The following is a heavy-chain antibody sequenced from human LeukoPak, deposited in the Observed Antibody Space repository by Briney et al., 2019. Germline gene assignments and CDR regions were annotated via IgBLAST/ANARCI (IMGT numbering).Heavy chain of an antibody. CDR1: GFTFSSYA. Sequence: GGSLRLSCAASGFTFSSYAMNWVRQAPGKGLEWVSAISGSGGSTYYADSVKGRFTISRDNSKNTLYLQMNSLRAEDTAVYCCACSWSNDAFDIWGQGTMVTVSS. V-gene: IGHV3-23*01. CDR2: ISGSGGST. CDR3: ACSWSNDAFDI. D-gene: IGHD2-15*01. J-gene: IGHJ3*02.